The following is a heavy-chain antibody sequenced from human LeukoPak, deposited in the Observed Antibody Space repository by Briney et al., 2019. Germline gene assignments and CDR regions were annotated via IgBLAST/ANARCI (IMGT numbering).Heavy chain of an antibody. CDR1: GFTFSSYS. J-gene: IGHJ4*02. D-gene: IGHD6-25*01. Sequence: GGSLRLSCASSGFTFSSYSMNWVRQAPGKGLEWISYISGSSTTIYYADSVKGRFTISRDNGKSSLYLEMNSLRDEDTAVYYCARDGSSMAAYRHDYWGQGTLVTVSS. CDR3: ARDGSSMAAYRHDY. V-gene: IGHV3-48*02. CDR2: ISGSSTTI.